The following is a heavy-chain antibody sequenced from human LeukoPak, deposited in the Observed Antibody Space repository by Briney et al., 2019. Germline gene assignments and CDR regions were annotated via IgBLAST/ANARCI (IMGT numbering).Heavy chain of an antibody. J-gene: IGHJ4*02. CDR2: ITWDGTST. D-gene: IGHD5-24*01. V-gene: IGHV3-43*01. Sequence: GGSLRLSCAPSGFTFGDYTVHWVPQPPEKGLEWGSRITWDGTSTYYADSVKGRFTISRDNSKNSLYLQLNSLRSEDTALYYCARSADGYNHYFDSWGQGTLVTVSS. CDR3: ARSADGYNHYFDS. CDR1: GFTFGDYT.